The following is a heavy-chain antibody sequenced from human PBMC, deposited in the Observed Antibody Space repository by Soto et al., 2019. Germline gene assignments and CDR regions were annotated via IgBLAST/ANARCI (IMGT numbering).Heavy chain of an antibody. Sequence: VGSLRLSYITSGFTFSVYSLSCVCHVQWEGLEWVSSISSGSSYIFYAASVKGRFTISRDNAKNSLYLQMNSLRAEDTAVYYCARDSCTDGVCYRLDSWGQGT. CDR2: ISSGSSYI. V-gene: IGHV3-21*06. D-gene: IGHD2-8*01. CDR3: ARDSCTDGVCYRLDS. J-gene: IGHJ4*02. CDR1: GFTFSVYS.